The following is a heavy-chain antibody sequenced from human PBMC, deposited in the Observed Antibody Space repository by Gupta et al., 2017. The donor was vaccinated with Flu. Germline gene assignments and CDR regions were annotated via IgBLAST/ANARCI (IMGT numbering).Heavy chain of an antibody. CDR2: SKSKSEGGTI. V-gene: IGHV3-15*01. J-gene: IGHJ4*02. CDR3: TTDFWGYRKNQDDF. CDR1: GFTFIDAR. D-gene: IGHD3-16*01. Sequence: EVQLVEFGGGLVKPGGSVRLSCAAAGFTFIDARMTWVRQAPGKGLEWVGRSKSKSEGGTIDYAAPMKGRFTISRDDSKNMLYLQINSLKIEDTAMYYCTTDFWGYRKNQDDFWGQGTLVIVSS.